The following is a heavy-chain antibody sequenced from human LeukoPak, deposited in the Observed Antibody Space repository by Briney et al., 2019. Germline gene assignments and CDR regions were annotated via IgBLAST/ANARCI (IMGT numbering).Heavy chain of an antibody. Sequence: GGSLRLSCAASGFTFSNYAMSWVRQAPGKGLEWVSSMSGSGGSTYYADSVKGRFAISRDNSKNTLYLQMNNLRAEDTALYYCAKNQGQWLVPVDYWGQGTLVTVSS. V-gene: IGHV3-23*01. CDR1: GFTFSNYA. J-gene: IGHJ4*02. CDR3: AKNQGQWLVPVDY. CDR2: MSGSGGST. D-gene: IGHD6-19*01.